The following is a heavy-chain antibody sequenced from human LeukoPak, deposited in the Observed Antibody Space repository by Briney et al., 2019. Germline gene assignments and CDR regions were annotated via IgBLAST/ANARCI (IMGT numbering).Heavy chain of an antibody. J-gene: IGHJ4*02. Sequence: PSETLSLTCTVSGYSISTGYYWDWIRQPPGKGLEWIGTFYHGGSTYYNPSLKSRVTISVDKSKNQFSLKLSSVTAADTAVYYCAREGFTGKSFDYWGQGTLVTVSS. CDR1: GYSISTGYY. CDR3: AREGFTGKSFDY. V-gene: IGHV4-38-2*02. CDR2: FYHGGST. D-gene: IGHD1-14*01.